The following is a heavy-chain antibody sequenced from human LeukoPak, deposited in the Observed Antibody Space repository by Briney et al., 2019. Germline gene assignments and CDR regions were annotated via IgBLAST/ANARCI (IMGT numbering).Heavy chain of an antibody. CDR3: ARDTMYYYDSSGYSGFDY. J-gene: IGHJ4*02. CDR2: ISSSGSTI. D-gene: IGHD3-22*01. CDR1: GFTFSDYY. V-gene: IGHV3-11*01. Sequence: GGSLRLSCAASGFTFSDYYMSWIRQAPGKGLEWVSYISSSGSTIYYADSVKGRFTISRDNAKNSLYLQMNSLRAEDTAVYYCARDTMYYYDSSGYSGFDYWGQGTLVTVSS.